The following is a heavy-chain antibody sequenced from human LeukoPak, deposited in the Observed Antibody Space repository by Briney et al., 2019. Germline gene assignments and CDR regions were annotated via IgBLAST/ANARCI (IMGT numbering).Heavy chain of an antibody. V-gene: IGHV1-2*02. CDR2: INPKSGGT. D-gene: IGHD4-17*01. CDR3: ARDEATVTPYYYYGMDV. J-gene: IGHJ6*02. Sequence: GASVKVSCKASGYTFTVYYMHWVRQAPGQGLEWMGWINPKSGGTNYAQTFQGRVTMTRDTSISTAYMELSRLRSDDTAVYYCARDEATVTPYYYYGMDVWGQGTTVTVSS. CDR1: GYTFTVYY.